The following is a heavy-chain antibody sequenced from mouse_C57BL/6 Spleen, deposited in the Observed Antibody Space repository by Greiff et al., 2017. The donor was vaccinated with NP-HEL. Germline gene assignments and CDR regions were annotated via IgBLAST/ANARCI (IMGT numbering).Heavy chain of an antibody. CDR3: ASSDSSGHEDYAMDY. CDR1: GYSITSGYD. V-gene: IGHV3-1*01. Sequence: EVQRVESGPGMVKPSQSLSLTCTVTGYSITSGYDWHWIRHFPGNKLEWMGYISYSGSTNYNPSLKSRISITHDTSKNHFFLKLNSVTTEDTATYYCASSDSSGHEDYAMDYWGQGTSVTVSS. CDR2: ISYSGST. D-gene: IGHD3-2*02. J-gene: IGHJ4*01.